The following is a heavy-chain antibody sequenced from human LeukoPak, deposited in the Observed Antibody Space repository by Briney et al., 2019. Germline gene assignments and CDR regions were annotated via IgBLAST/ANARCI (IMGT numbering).Heavy chain of an antibody. V-gene: IGHV1-18*01. D-gene: IGHD5-24*01. CDR1: GYSFPIYG. J-gene: IGHJ4*02. Sequence: ASVKVSFKASGYSFPIYGVSWVRQAPGQGLEWMGWISGKNGNTNYEQKYQGRVTLTTDTSRSTVYMELRNLRSDDTAVYYCASGREGYNPSDYWGQGTLVTVSS. CDR3: ASGREGYNPSDY. CDR2: ISGKNGNT.